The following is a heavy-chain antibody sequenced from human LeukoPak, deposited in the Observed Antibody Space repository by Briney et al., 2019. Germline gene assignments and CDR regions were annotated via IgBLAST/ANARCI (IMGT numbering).Heavy chain of an antibody. CDR2: ISGSGGST. D-gene: IGHD6-13*01. CDR3: AKGPLGQQLAEYFQH. J-gene: IGHJ1*01. CDR1: GFTFGSYA. Sequence: PGGSLRLSCAASGFTFGSYAMSWVRQAPGKGLEWVLGISGSGGSTPYADSVKGRFTISRDNSKNTLYLQMNSLRAEDTAVYYCAKGPLGQQLAEYFQHWGQGTLVTVSS. V-gene: IGHV3-23*01.